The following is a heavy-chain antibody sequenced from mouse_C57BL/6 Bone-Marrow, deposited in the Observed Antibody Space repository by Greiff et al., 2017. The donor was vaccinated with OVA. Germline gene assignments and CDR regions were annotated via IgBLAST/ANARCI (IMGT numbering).Heavy chain of an antibody. CDR3: AFYDGYYWFAY. V-gene: IGHV1-69*01. D-gene: IGHD2-3*01. CDR2: IDPSDSYT. Sequence: QVQLQQPGAELVMPGASVKLSCKASGYTFTSYWMHWVKQRPGQGLEWIGEIDPSDSYTNYNQKFKGKSTLTVDKSSSTAYMQLSSLTSEGSAVYYCAFYDGYYWFAYWGQGTLVTVSA. J-gene: IGHJ3*01. CDR1: GYTFTSYW.